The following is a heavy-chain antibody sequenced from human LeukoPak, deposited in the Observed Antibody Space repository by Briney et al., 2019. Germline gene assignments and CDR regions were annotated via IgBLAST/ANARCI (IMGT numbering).Heavy chain of an antibody. Sequence: PSETLSLTCTVSGGSISSYYWSWIRQPPGKGLEWIGYIYDSGTTNYNPSLKSRVTISVDTSKNQFSLTLSSVTAADTAVYCCASRRSGWYYFDYWGQGTLVTVSS. CDR3: ASRRSGWYYFDY. D-gene: IGHD6-19*01. CDR2: IYDSGTT. V-gene: IGHV4-59*08. J-gene: IGHJ4*02. CDR1: GGSISSYY.